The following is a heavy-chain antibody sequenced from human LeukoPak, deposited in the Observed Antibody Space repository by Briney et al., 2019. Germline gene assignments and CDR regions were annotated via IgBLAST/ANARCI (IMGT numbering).Heavy chain of an antibody. CDR1: GVSFSGYY. D-gene: IGHD3-3*01. CDR3: ARGPRMTTIFGVVNMGLDY. V-gene: IGHV4-34*01. J-gene: IGHJ4*02. CDR2: INHSGST. Sequence: PSETLSLTCAVYGVSFSGYYWSWIRQPPGKGLEWIGEINHSGSTNYNPSLKSRVTMSVDTSKNQFSLKLSSVTAADTAVYYCARGPRMTTIFGVVNMGLDYWGQGTLVTVSS.